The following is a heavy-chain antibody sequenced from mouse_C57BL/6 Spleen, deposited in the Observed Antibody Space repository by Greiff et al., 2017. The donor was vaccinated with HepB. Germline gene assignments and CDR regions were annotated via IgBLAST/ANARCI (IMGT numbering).Heavy chain of an antibody. CDR1: GYTFTSYW. CDR2: IDPSDSYT. D-gene: IGHD1-1*01. CDR3: ARPYGSSLGYAMDY. V-gene: IGHV1-69*01. Sequence: VQLQQPGAELVMPGASVKLSCKASGYTFTSYWMHWVKQRPGQGLEWIGEIDPSDSYTNYNQKFKGKSTLTVDKSSSTAYMQLSSLTSEDSAVYYCARPYGSSLGYAMDYWGQGTSVTVSS. J-gene: IGHJ4*01.